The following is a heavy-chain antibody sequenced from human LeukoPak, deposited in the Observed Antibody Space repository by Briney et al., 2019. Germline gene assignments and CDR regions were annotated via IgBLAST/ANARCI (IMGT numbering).Heavy chain of an antibody. CDR1: GFTFSSYA. D-gene: IGHD3-22*01. CDR3: AKNYYDSSGYYFLYAFDI. Sequence: PGGSLRLSCAASGFTFSSYAMSWVRQAPGKGLEWVAVIWYDGSNKYYADSVKGRFTISRDNSKNTLYLQMNSLRAEDTAVYYCAKNYYDSSGYYFLYAFDIWGQGTMVTVSS. V-gene: IGHV3-33*06. J-gene: IGHJ3*02. CDR2: IWYDGSNK.